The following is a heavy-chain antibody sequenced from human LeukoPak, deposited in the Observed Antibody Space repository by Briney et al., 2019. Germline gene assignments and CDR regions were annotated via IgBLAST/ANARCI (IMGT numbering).Heavy chain of an antibody. CDR1: GFTFSSYA. V-gene: IGHV3-23*01. CDR2: ISGSGGST. D-gene: IGHD3-10*01. Sequence: QPGGSLRLSCAASGFTFSSYAMSWVRQAPGKGLEWVSAISGSGGSTYYADSVKGRFTISRDNSKNTLYLQMNSLRAEDTAVYYCAKAFYGSGISPPYGMDVWGQGTTVTVSS. CDR3: AKAFYGSGISPPYGMDV. J-gene: IGHJ6*02.